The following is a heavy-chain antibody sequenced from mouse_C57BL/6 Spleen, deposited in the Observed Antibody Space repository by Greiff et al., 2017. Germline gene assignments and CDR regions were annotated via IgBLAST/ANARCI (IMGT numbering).Heavy chain of an antibody. V-gene: IGHV1-63*01. CDR1: GYTFTNYW. J-gene: IGHJ2*01. CDR3: AIATVGYFDD. D-gene: IGHD1-1*01. Sequence: QVQLKQSGAELVRPGASVKMSCKASGYTFTNYWIGWAKQRPGHGLEWIGDIDPGGGYTNYNEKFKGKATLTADKSSSTAYMQFSSLTSEDSASYYGAIATVGYFDDWGQGTTLTVSS. CDR2: IDPGGGYT.